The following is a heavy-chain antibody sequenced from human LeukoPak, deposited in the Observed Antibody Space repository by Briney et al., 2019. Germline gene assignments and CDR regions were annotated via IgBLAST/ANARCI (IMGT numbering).Heavy chain of an antibody. J-gene: IGHJ4*02. V-gene: IGHV3-23*01. Sequence: PGGSLRLSCAASGFTFSSYAMSWVRQAPGKGLEWVSAISGSGGSTYYADSVKGRFTISRDNSKNTLYLQMNSLRVEDTAVYYCARGHDSSGWFFDYWGQGTLVTVSS. CDR1: GFTFSSYA. CDR3: ARGHDSSGWFFDY. CDR2: ISGSGGST. D-gene: IGHD3-22*01.